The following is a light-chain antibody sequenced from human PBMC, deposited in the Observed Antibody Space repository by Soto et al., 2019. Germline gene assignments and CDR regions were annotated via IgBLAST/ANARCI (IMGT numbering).Light chain of an antibody. CDR1: RDISSS. CDR2: AAS. J-gene: IGKJ2*01. V-gene: IGKV1-27*01. Sequence: DVQMTQFPSSLSASVGGRVTITCRASRDISSSLAWYQQKPGKVPKLLIYAASTLHAGVQSRFSGSGSGTFFTLPINSLQPEDVATYYCQKYNSAPNTFGRGTRLEIK. CDR3: QKYNSAPNT.